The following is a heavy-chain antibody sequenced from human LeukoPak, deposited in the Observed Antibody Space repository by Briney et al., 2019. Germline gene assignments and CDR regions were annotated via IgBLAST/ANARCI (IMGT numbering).Heavy chain of an antibody. D-gene: IGHD3-10*01. CDR1: GFTFSSYA. CDR3: AKGVGEGAFDI. V-gene: IGHV3-23*01. CDR2: ISSSGGGT. J-gene: IGHJ3*02. Sequence: GGSLRLSCAASGFTFSSYAMNWVRQAPGKGLEWVSAISSSGGGTYSADSVKGRFTISRDNSKNTLYLQMNSLRAEDTAVYYCAKGVGEGAFDIGGQGTMVSVSA.